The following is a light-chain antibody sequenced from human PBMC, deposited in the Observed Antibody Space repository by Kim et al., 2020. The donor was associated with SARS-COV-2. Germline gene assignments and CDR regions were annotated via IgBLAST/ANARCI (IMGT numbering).Light chain of an antibody. J-gene: IGLJ1*01. CDR1: KLCDKY. Sequence: GPTAWTTGAGFKLCDKYVSWSQQKPDQSPVVVIYQDHQRPSGIPERFSGSNTGNTAAVTISGTQAMDEADYYCQAWDSSTHNYVFGAGTKVTVL. V-gene: IGLV3-1*01. CDR2: QDH. CDR3: QAWDSSTHNYV.